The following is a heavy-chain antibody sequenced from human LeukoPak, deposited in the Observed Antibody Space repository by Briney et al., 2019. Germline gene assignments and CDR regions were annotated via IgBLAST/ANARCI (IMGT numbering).Heavy chain of an antibody. V-gene: IGHV4-39*07. J-gene: IGHJ4*02. D-gene: IGHD6-6*01. CDR1: GGSISSSSHY. CDR2: IYYSGST. CDR3: ARAPPGYSSSPFDY. Sequence: SETLSLTCTVSGGSISSSSHYWGWIRQPPGKGLEWIGSIYYSGSTYYNPSLKSRVTISVDRSKNQFSLKLSSVTAADTAVYYCARAPPGYSSSPFDYWGQGTLVTVSS.